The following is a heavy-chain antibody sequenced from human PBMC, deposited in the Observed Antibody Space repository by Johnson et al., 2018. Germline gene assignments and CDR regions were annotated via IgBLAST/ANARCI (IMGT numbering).Heavy chain of an antibody. Sequence: VQLLESGGGLVQPGGSLRLSCVASGFTVNSNYINWVRQAPGKGLEWVLVIERDGRTYFADSVKGRFTISRDNSKNTLYLQMNSLRPEDTAVYYCAREGANSGWNSAFDIWGQGTMVTVSS. CDR2: IERDGRT. V-gene: IGHV3-66*02. J-gene: IGHJ3*02. CDR3: AREGANSGWNSAFDI. D-gene: IGHD6-19*01. CDR1: GFTVNSNY.